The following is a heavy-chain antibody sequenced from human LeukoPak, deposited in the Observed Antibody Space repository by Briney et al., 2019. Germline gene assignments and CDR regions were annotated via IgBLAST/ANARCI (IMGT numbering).Heavy chain of an antibody. CDR2: IKEDGGEK. CDR1: GFTFSNYW. J-gene: IGHJ4*02. V-gene: IGHV3-7*01. Sequence: PGGSLRLSCAASGFTFSNYWMSWVRQAPGKGLEWVAHIKEDGGEKYYVDPVKGRFTISRDNAKNSLYLQMNSLTAEDTAVYYCVRETFSRGGFNWGQGTLVSVSS. D-gene: IGHD1-26*01. CDR3: VRETFSRGGFN.